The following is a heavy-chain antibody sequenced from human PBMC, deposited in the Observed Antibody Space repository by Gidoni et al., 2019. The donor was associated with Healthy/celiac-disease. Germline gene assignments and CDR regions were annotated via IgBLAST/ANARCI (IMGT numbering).Heavy chain of an antibody. CDR1: GWSFSGYY. Sequence: QVQLQQWGAGLLKPSETLSLTCAVYGWSFSGYYWSWIRQPPGKGLEWIGEINHSGSTNYNPSLKSRVTISVDTSKNQFSLKLSSVTAADTAVYYCATQRAKWLVRYYFDYWGQGTLVTVSS. J-gene: IGHJ4*02. CDR2: INHSGST. V-gene: IGHV4-34*01. CDR3: ATQRAKWLVRYYFDY. D-gene: IGHD6-19*01.